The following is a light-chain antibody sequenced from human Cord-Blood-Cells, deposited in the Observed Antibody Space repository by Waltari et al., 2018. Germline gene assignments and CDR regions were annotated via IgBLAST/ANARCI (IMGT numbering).Light chain of an antibody. CDR1: QSVLYSSNNKNY. V-gene: IGKV4-1*01. J-gene: IGKJ5*01. Sequence: DIVMTQSPDSLAVSLGERATINCKSSQSVLYSSNNKNYLAWYQQKPGKPPKLLFYWSSTRESGVPYRFSGSGSGTDFTLTISSLQAEDVAVYYCQQYYSTPITFGQGTRLEIK. CDR3: QQYYSTPIT. CDR2: WSS.